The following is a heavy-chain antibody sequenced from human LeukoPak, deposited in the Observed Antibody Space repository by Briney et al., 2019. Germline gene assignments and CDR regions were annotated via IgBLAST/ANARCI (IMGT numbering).Heavy chain of an antibody. CDR3: AKGYNYAYEY. V-gene: IGHV3-53*01. Sequence: GGSLRLSCAASGFTVSSSYMSWVRQAPGKGLEWVSLIYSGGSTYYAASVKGRFTISRDNSKNTLYLQMNSLRPEDTAVYYCAKGYNYAYEYWGQGTLVTVSS. CDR1: GFTVSSSY. D-gene: IGHD5-18*01. CDR2: IYSGGST. J-gene: IGHJ4*02.